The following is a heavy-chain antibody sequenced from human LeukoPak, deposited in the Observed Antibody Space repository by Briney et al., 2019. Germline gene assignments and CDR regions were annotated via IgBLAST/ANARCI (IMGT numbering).Heavy chain of an antibody. D-gene: IGHD3-22*01. CDR1: GGSISSGSYY. Sequence: SETLSLTCTVSGGSISSGSYYWNWIRQPPGKGLEWIGYIYYSGSTNYNPSLKSRVTISVDTSKNQFSLKLSSVTAADTAVYYCARVWDSSGPELVYFDYWGQGTLVTVSS. J-gene: IGHJ4*02. V-gene: IGHV4-61*01. CDR2: IYYSGST. CDR3: ARVWDSSGPELVYFDY.